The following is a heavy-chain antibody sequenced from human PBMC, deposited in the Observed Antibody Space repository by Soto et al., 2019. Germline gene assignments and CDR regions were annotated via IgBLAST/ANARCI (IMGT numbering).Heavy chain of an antibody. V-gene: IGHV3-13*01. D-gene: IGHD4-17*01. J-gene: IGHJ6*03. Sequence: EVQLVESGGGLVQPGGSLRLSCAASGFTFSSYDMHWVRQATGKGLEWVSAIGTAVDTYYPGSVKGRFTISRENAKNSLYLQMNSLRAGDTAVYYCARVGLDYGHYAYYYYMDVWGKGTTVTVSS. CDR1: GFTFSSYD. CDR3: ARVGLDYGHYAYYYYMDV. CDR2: IGTAVDT.